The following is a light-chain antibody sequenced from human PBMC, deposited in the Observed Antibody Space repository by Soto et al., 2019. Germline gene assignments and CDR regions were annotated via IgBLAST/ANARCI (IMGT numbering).Light chain of an antibody. CDR1: NIGSKS. V-gene: IGLV3-21*02. CDR2: DDS. J-gene: IGLJ2*01. Sequence: SYELTQPPSVSVAPGQTATFICGGDNIGSKSVHWFHQKPGQAPVLVVFDDSDRPPGIPERFSGSNSGNTATLTINRVEAGDEADYYCQVWDIASDVVFGGGTKVTVL. CDR3: QVWDIASDVV.